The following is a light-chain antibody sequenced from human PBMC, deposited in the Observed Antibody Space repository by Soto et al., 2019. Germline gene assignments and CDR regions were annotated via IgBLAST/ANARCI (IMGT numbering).Light chain of an antibody. CDR3: QQYNSYWT. CDR1: QSISSW. Sequence: DIQMTQSPSTLSASVGDRVTITCRASQSISSWLAWYQQKQGKAPKLLIYDASSMEIGIPARFSGSGSGTEFTLTISSLQPDDFGTYYCQQYNSYWTFGQGTKVEIK. J-gene: IGKJ1*01. V-gene: IGKV1-5*01. CDR2: DAS.